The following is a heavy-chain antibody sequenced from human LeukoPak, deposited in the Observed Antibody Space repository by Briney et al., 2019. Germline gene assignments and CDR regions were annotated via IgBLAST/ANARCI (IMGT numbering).Heavy chain of an antibody. J-gene: IGHJ3*02. V-gene: IGHV4-59*01. CDR3: ATNRVGTYDRPFDI. D-gene: IGHD1-26*01. CDR1: GGSLSSYY. Sequence: PSETLSLTCTVSGGSLSSYYWSWIRQPPGKGLEWIGYIYYSGSTNYNPSLKSRVTISVDTSKNQFSLKLSSVTAADTAVYYCATNRVGTYDRPFDIWGQGTMVTVSS. CDR2: IYYSGST.